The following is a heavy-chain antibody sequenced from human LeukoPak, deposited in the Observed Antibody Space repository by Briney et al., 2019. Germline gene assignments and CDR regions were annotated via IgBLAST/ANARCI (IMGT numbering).Heavy chain of an antibody. D-gene: IGHD3-3*01. V-gene: IGHV4-34*01. CDR2: INHSGST. CDR1: GGSFSGYY. J-gene: IGHJ2*01. Sequence: PSETLSLTCAVYGGSFSGYYWSWIRQPPGKGLEWIGEINHSGSTNYNPSLKSRVTISVDTSKNQFSLNLRSVTAADTAVYFCARAILTASGSVWYFDLWGRGTLVTVSS. CDR3: ARAILTASGSVWYFDL.